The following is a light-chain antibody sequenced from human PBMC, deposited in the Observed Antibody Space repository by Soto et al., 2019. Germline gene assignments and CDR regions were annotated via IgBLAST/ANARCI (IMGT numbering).Light chain of an antibody. Sequence: QSVVTQEPSLTVSPGGTVTLTCGSSTGAVTSGHYPYWFQQKPGQAPRTLIYDTNKKHSWTPARFSGSLLGGKAALTLSGAQPEDEAEYYCLLSYSDAPYVVFGGGTKVTVL. CDR2: DTN. V-gene: IGLV7-46*01. CDR3: LLSYSDAPYVV. CDR1: TGAVTSGHY. J-gene: IGLJ2*01.